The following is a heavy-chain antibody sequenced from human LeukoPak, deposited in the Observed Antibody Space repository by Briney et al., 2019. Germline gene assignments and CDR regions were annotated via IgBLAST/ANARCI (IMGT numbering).Heavy chain of an antibody. CDR2: LSSGSTT. J-gene: IGHJ3*02. V-gene: IGHV3-53*01. CDR1: GFTFSSKY. CDR3: ARGGDMVGGSRSAFDI. D-gene: IGHD1-26*01. Sequence: GGSLRLSCAASGFTFSSKYMSWVRQAPGKGLEWVSVLSSGSTTYYSDCVKGRFTISRDTSKNTLNLQMNSLRAEDTAIYYCARGGDMVGGSRSAFDIWGQGTMVTVSS.